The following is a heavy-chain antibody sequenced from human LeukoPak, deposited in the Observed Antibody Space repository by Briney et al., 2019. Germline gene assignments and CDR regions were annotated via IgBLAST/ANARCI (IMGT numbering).Heavy chain of an antibody. J-gene: IGHJ5*02. V-gene: IGHV4-59*08. CDR2: IYYSGST. D-gene: IGHD2-2*01. Sequence: SETLSLTCTVSGGSISSYYWSWIRQPPGKGLEWIGYIYYSGSTNYNPSLKSRVTISVDTSNNQISLRMNSVTAADTAIYYCARHSTMLTSRWFDPWGQGTLVTVSS. CDR3: ARHSTMLTSRWFDP. CDR1: GGSISSYY.